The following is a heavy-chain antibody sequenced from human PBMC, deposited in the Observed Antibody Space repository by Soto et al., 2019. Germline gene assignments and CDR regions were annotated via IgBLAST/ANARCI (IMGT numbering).Heavy chain of an antibody. D-gene: IGHD3-10*01. Sequence: PSETLSLTCTVSGGSISSYYWSWIRQPPGKGLEWIGYIYYSGSTNYNPSLKSRVTISVDTSKNQFSLKLSSVTAADTAVYYCARALPDYYGSGSYYNDMDYYYYGMDVWGQGTTVTVSS. CDR3: ARALPDYYGSGSYYNDMDYYYYGMDV. V-gene: IGHV4-59*01. CDR1: GGSISSYY. J-gene: IGHJ6*02. CDR2: IYYSGST.